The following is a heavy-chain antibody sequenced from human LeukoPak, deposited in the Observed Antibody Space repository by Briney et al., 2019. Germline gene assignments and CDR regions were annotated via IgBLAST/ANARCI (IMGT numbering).Heavy chain of an antibody. CDR1: GFTFGTYW. J-gene: IGHJ4*02. CDR3: AKDRVGAMLYFDY. V-gene: IGHV3-74*01. D-gene: IGHD1-26*01. CDR2: INSDGGTT. Sequence: GGSLRLSCGASGFTFGTYWMHWVRQAPGKGLVWVSGINSDGGTTTYADSVKGRFTISRDNSKNTLYLQMNSLRAEDTAVYYCAKDRVGAMLYFDYWGQGTLVTVSS.